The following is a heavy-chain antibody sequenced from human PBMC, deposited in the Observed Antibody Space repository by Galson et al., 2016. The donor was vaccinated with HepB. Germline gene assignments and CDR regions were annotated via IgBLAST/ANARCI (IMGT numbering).Heavy chain of an antibody. Sequence: SYAMNWVRQAPGKGLEWVSAISGSGVSTFYADSVKGRFTISRDNSKNTLYLQMNSLRAEDTAVYYCAKDLIAVAGPYFDSWGQGTLVTVSS. V-gene: IGHV3-23*01. D-gene: IGHD6-19*01. CDR1: SYA. CDR3: AKDLIAVAGPYFDS. J-gene: IGHJ4*02. CDR2: ISGSGVST.